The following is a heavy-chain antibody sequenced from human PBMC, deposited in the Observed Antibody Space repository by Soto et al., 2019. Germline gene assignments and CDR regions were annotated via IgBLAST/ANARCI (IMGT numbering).Heavy chain of an antibody. CDR3: AREMGACSDSSCYPGPYDS. Sequence: GGSLRLSCAASGFTFSSYEMNWVRQAPGKGLEWVSYISSSGSTIYYADSVKGRFTISRDNAKNSPYLQLNSLRDEDTAVYYCAREMGACSDSSCYPGPYDSWGQGTLVTVSS. D-gene: IGHD3-16*01. CDR2: ISSSGSTI. J-gene: IGHJ5*02. V-gene: IGHV3-48*03. CDR1: GFTFSSYE.